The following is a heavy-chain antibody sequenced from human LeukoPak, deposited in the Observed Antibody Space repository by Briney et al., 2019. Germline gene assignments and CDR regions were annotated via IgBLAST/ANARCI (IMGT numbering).Heavy chain of an antibody. CDR1: GGSISSSSYY. D-gene: IGHD1-26*01. CDR2: IYHSGST. CDR3: ARSLGRYSGSKGDYFDY. V-gene: IGHV4-39*07. J-gene: IGHJ4*02. Sequence: SETLSLTCTVSGGSISSSSYYWGWIRQPPGKGLEWIGEIYHSGSTNYNPSLKSRVTMSVDTSKNQFSLKLSSVAAADTAVYYCARSLGRYSGSKGDYFDYWGQGTLVTVSS.